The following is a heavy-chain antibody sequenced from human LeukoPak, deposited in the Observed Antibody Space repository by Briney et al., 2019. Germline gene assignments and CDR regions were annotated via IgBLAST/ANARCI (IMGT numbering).Heavy chain of an antibody. Sequence: PGGSLRLSXAASGFTFSNYEMNWVRQAPGKGLEWVSYISSSGRTIYYTDSVKGRFTISRDNAKNSLYLQMNSLRAGDTAVYYCARLYYYYMDVWAKGTTVTVSS. CDR2: ISSSGRTI. CDR1: GFTFSNYE. CDR3: ARLYYYYMDV. V-gene: IGHV3-48*03. J-gene: IGHJ6*03.